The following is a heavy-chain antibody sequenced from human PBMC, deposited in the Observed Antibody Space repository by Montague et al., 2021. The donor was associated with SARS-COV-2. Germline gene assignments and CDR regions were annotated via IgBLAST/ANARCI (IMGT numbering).Heavy chain of an antibody. V-gene: IGHV3-33*01. CDR2: IWYDGSNK. D-gene: IGHD3-10*01. CDR3: ASQIWFGEPIDY. Sequence: SLRLSCAASGFTFSSYGMHWVRQAPGKGLEWVAVIWYDGSNKYYADSVKGRFTISRDNSKKTLYLQMNSLRAEDTAVYYCASQIWFGEPIDYWGQGTLVTVSS. CDR1: GFTFSSYG. J-gene: IGHJ4*02.